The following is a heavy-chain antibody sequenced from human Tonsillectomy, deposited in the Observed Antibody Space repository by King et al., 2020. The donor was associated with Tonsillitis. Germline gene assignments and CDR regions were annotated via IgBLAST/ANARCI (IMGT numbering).Heavy chain of an antibody. J-gene: IGHJ4*02. CDR2: ISGSGGST. Sequence: VQLVESGGGLVQPGGSLRLSCTASGFTFSNYAMSWVRQAPGKGLEWVSGISGSGGSTYYADSVKGRFTISRDNSKNTLYLQMNSLRAEDTAVYYCAKVPYCGCCYYYFDYWGQGTLVTVSS. CDR3: AKVPYCGCCYYYFDY. V-gene: IGHV3-23*04. CDR1: GFTFSNYA. D-gene: IGHD2-21*01.